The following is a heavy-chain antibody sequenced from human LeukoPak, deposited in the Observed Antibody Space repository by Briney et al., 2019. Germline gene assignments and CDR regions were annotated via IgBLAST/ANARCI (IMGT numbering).Heavy chain of an antibody. V-gene: IGHV3-64*01. CDR2: ITYNGGTT. CDR3: ARGLDPVVPAAIYDY. D-gene: IGHD2-2*01. CDR1: GFSFSSYA. Sequence: GGSLRLSCAASGFSFSSYAMHWVRQAPGKGLEYVSAITYNGGTTYYANSVKGRFTISRDNSKSTMYLLMGSLRAEDMAVYHCARGLDPVVPAAIYDYWGQGTLVTVSS. J-gene: IGHJ4*02.